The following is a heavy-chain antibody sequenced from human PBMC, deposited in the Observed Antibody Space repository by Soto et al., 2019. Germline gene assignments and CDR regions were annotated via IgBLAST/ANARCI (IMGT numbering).Heavy chain of an antibody. V-gene: IGHV3-7*01. CDR1: GFTFSTHW. CDR2: IKEDASEE. D-gene: IGHD2-2*01. Sequence: PGGPLRLSCVASGFTFSTHWMTWVRQAPGMGLEWVAGIKEDASEELYVDSVKGRFSVSRDNAKNSLYLQLNSLSAEDTAVYYCATAISSPFSNFDYWGQGSLVTVSS. J-gene: IGHJ4*02. CDR3: ATAISSPFSNFDY.